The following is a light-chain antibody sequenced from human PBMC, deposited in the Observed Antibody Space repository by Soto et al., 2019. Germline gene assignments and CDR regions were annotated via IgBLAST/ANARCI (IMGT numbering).Light chain of an antibody. J-gene: IGLJ2*01. CDR3: SSYAGSNNLV. CDR2: EVT. Sequence: QSALTQPPSASGSPGQSVTISCTGTSSDVGGYHYVSWYQQHPGKAPKLMIHEVTKRPSGVPDRFSGSKSGNTASLTVSGLRGEDEADYYCSSYAGSNNLVFGGGTKLSVL. CDR1: SSDVGGYHY. V-gene: IGLV2-8*01.